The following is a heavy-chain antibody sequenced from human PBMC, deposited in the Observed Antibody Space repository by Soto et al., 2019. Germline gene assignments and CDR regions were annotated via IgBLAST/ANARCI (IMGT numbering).Heavy chain of an antibody. CDR3: ARGSGYCSSTSCYKLYYFDY. V-gene: IGHV4-31*03. J-gene: IGHJ4*02. Sequence: KTSETLSLTCTVSGGSISSGGYYWSWIRQHPGKGLEWIGYIYYSGSTYYNPSLKSRVTISVDTSKNQFSLKLSSVTAADTAVYYCARGSGYCSSTSCYKLYYFDYWGQGTLVTVSS. CDR2: IYYSGST. CDR1: GGSISSGGYY. D-gene: IGHD2-2*02.